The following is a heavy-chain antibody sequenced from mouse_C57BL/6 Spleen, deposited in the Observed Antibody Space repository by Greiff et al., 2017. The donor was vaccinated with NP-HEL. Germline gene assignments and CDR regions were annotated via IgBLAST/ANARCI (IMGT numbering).Heavy chain of an antibody. CDR3: ARDYYGNYGAMDY. CDR2: ISNGGGST. CDR1: GFTFSDYY. V-gene: IGHV5-12*01. Sequence: EVQRVESGGGLVQPGGSLKLSCAASGFTFSDYYMYWVRQTPEKRLEWVAYISNGGGSTYYPDTVKGRFTISRDNAKNTLYLQMSRLKSEDTAMYYCARDYYGNYGAMDYWGQGTSVTVSS. D-gene: IGHD2-1*01. J-gene: IGHJ4*01.